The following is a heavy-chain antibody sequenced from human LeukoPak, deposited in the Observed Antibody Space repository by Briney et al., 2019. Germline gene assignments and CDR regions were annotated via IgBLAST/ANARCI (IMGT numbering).Heavy chain of an antibody. CDR1: GYSISSGYY. D-gene: IGHD3-16*02. V-gene: IGHV4-38-2*01. CDR2: IYHSGST. J-gene: IGHJ3*02. CDR3: ARRMVNYVWGSYRYDAFDI. Sequence: SETLSLTCAVSGYSISSGYYWGWIRQPPGKGLEWIGSIYHSGSTYYNPSLKSRVTISVDTSKNQFPLTLSSVTAADTAVYYCARRMVNYVWGSYRYDAFDIWGQGTMVTVSS.